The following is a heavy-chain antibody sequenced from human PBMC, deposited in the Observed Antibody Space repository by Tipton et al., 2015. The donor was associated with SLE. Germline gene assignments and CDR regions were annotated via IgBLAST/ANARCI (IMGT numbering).Heavy chain of an antibody. CDR2: VHYSGST. Sequence: TLSLTCAVYGGSFSGYYWSWIRQPPGKGLEWIGYVHYSGSTNYNPSLQSRVTISVDTSKNQFSLKLSSVTAADTAVYYCARKRNGMGIWGQGTMVTVSS. J-gene: IGHJ3*02. CDR1: GGSFSGYY. D-gene: IGHD5-24*01. CDR3: ARKRNGMGI. V-gene: IGHV4-59*12.